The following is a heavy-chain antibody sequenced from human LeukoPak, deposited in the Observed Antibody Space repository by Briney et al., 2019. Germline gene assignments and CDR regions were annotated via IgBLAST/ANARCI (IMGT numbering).Heavy chain of an antibody. D-gene: IGHD6-13*01. CDR1: GGSISSSSYY. J-gene: IGHJ4*02. CDR3: ASARTSSRSWFTFDY. CDR2: IYYSGST. V-gene: IGHV4-39*01. Sequence: SETLSLTCTVSGGSISSSSYYWGWIRQPPGKGLEWIGSIYYSGSTYCNPSLKSRVTISVDTSKNQLSLKLSSVTAADTAVYYCASARTSSRSWFTFDYWGQGILVTVSS.